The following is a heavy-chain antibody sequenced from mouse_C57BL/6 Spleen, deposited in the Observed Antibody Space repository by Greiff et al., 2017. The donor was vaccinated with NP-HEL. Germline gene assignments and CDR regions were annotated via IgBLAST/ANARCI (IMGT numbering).Heavy chain of an antibody. CDR2: IDPSDSET. V-gene: IGHV1-52*01. CDR3: AGAYYGSSFDY. Sequence: QVQLQQPGAELVRPGSSVKLSCKASGYTFTSYWMHWVKQSPIQGLEWIGNIDPSDSETHYNQKFKDKATLTVDKSSSTAYMQLSSLTSEDSAVYYCAGAYYGSSFDYWGQGTTLTVSS. CDR1: GYTFTSYW. D-gene: IGHD1-1*01. J-gene: IGHJ2*01.